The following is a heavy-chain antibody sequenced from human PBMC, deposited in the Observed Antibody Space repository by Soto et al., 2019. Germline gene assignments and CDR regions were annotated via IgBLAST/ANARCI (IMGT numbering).Heavy chain of an antibody. CDR3: AKPASLQGRFDN. Sequence: PGESLKISCKGSGYTFTNDWIGWVRQLPGKGLEWMGIIYPDDSDTRYSPSFQGQVTISADKSISTTYLYWSSLKASDTAMYYCAKPASLQGRFDNWGQGTLVTVSS. CDR2: IYPDDSDT. CDR1: GYTFTNDW. J-gene: IGHJ4*02. V-gene: IGHV5-51*01.